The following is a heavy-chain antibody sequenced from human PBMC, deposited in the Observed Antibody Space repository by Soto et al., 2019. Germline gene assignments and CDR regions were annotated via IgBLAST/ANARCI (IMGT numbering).Heavy chain of an antibody. CDR1: GGSISSYY. Sequence: SETLSLTCTVSGGSISSYYWSWIRQPPGKGLEWIGYIYYSGSTNYNPSLKSRVTISVDTSKNQFSLKLSSVTAADTAVYYCARAPSYYDFSSGSQLLYYGKDVWGQGNTVTVSS. J-gene: IGHJ6*02. V-gene: IGHV4-59*01. CDR3: ARAPSYYDFSSGSQLLYYGKDV. D-gene: IGHD3-3*01. CDR2: IYYSGST.